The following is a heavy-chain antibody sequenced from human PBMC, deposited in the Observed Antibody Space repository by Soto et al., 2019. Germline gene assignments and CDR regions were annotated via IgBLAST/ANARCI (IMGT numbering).Heavy chain of an antibody. CDR1: GGSISGSY. V-gene: IGHV4-59*01. CDR2: IHYSGST. Sequence: KASETLSLTCTVSGGSISGSYWSWIRQTPGKVLEWVGFIHYSGSTNYNHSLKSRVTMSVDSAKNQFSLQLSSVTAADTAVYFCTKYRRTDAEGYSFDYWGQGALVTVSS. J-gene: IGHJ4*02. CDR3: TKYRRTDAEGYSFDY. D-gene: IGHD2-15*01.